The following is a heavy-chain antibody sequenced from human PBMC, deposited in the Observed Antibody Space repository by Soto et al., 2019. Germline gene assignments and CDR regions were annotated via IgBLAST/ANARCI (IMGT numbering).Heavy chain of an antibody. Sequence: SGGSLRLSCAASGFTFSDAWMSWVRQAPGKGLSWVGRIKSKSDGGTTEYAAPVRGRFTISRDDSKNTLYLQMNSLKTEDTAVYYCTTDLWRIAVVVGSTGYFNPWGQGTPVTVSS. CDR3: TTDLWRIAVVVGSTGYFNP. V-gene: IGHV3-15*01. D-gene: IGHD2-15*01. CDR1: GFTFSDAW. J-gene: IGHJ5*02. CDR2: IKSKSDGGTT.